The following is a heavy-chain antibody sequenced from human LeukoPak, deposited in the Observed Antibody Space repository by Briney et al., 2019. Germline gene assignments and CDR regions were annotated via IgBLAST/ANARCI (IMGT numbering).Heavy chain of an antibody. CDR1: GGSISSYC. Sequence: SETLSLTCTVSGGSISSYCWSWIRQPPGKGLEWIGYIYYSGSTNYNPSLKSRVTISVDKSKNQFSLKLSSVTAADTAVYYCARVFLEWLFTRVHAPYYYYYYMDVWGKGTTVTVSS. J-gene: IGHJ6*03. V-gene: IGHV4-59*12. D-gene: IGHD3-3*01. CDR2: IYYSGST. CDR3: ARVFLEWLFTRVHAPYYYYYYMDV.